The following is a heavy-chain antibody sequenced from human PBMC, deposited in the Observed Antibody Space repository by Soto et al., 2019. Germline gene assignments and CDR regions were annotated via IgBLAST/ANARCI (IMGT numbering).Heavy chain of an antibody. D-gene: IGHD6-19*01. J-gene: IGHJ3*02. CDR2: TYYRSKWYN. V-gene: IGHV6-1*01. CDR1: GDSVSSNSAA. CDR3: ARALESGWYDGSAFDI. Sequence: PSQTLSLTCAISGDSVSSNSAAWNWIRQSPSRGLEWLGRTYYRSKWYNDYAVSVKSRITINPDTSKNQFSLQLNSVTPEDTAVYYCARALESGWYDGSAFDIWGQGTMVTVSS.